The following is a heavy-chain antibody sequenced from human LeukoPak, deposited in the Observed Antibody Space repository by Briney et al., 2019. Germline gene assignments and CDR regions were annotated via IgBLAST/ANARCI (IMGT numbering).Heavy chain of an antibody. CDR2: IYYSGST. D-gene: IGHD5-18*01. CDR3: ARGRWGDSCGYRWDY. CDR1: GGSISSSSYY. V-gene: IGHV4-39*07. Sequence: SETLSLTCTVSGGSISSSSYYWGRIRQPPWKGLEWIGSIYYSGSTYYNPSLKSRVTISVDTSKNQFSLKLSSVTAADTAVYYCARGRWGDSCGYRWDYWGQGTLVTVSS. J-gene: IGHJ4*02.